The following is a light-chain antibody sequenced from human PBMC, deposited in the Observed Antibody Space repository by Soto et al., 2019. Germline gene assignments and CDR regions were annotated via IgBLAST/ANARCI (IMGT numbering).Light chain of an antibody. J-gene: IGKJ3*01. V-gene: IGKV1-39*01. CDR1: QSISSY. CDR2: AAS. Sequence: DIQMTQSPSSLSASVGDRVTITCRASQSISSYLNWYQQKPGKAPKLLIYAASSLQSGVPSRFSGSGSGTDFTLTISSLQPEDFATYYCQQSYSSPIFNFGPGTKVNI. CDR3: QQSYSSPIFN.